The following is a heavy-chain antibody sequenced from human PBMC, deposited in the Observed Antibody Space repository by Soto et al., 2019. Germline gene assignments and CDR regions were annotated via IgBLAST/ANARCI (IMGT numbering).Heavy chain of an antibody. V-gene: IGHV1-69*02. CDR2: IIPILGIA. D-gene: IGHD3-10*01. J-gene: IGHJ6*02. Sequence: QVQLVQSGAEVKKPGSSVKVSCKASGGTFSSYTISWVRQALGQGLEWMGRIIPILGIANYAQKFQGRVTISAHKSXSTAYMELSSLRSEDTAVYYCASLMSSGYYYGMDVWGQGTTVTVSS. CDR3: ASLMSSGYYYGMDV. CDR1: GGTFSSYT.